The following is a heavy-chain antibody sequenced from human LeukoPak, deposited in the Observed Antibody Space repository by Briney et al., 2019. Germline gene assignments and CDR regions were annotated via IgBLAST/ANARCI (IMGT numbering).Heavy chain of an antibody. CDR3: ARDHYDSSGYYHLDY. CDR1: GYTFTSYG. D-gene: IGHD3-22*01. V-gene: IGHV1-18*01. J-gene: IGHJ4*02. CDR2: ISAYNGNT. Sequence: ASVKVSCKASGYTFTSYGISWVRQAPGQGLEWMGWISAYNGNTNYAQKLQGRVTMTTDTSTSTAYMELRSLRSDDTAVYYCARDHYDSSGYYHLDYWGQGTLVTVSS.